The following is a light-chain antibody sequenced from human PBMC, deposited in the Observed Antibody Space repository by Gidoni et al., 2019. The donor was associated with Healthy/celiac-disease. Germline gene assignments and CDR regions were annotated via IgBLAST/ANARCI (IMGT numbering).Light chain of an antibody. CDR1: QSISSY. Sequence: DIQMTPSPSSLSASVGDRVTITCRASQSISSYLNWYQQKPGKAPKLLIYAASSLQSGVPSRFSGSGSGTDFTLTISSLQPEDFATYYCQQSYSTQITFGPGTKVDIK. J-gene: IGKJ3*01. CDR2: AAS. CDR3: QQSYSTQIT. V-gene: IGKV1-39*01.